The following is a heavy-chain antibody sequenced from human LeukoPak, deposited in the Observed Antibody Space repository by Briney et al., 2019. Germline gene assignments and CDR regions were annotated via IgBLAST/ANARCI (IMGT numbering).Heavy chain of an antibody. CDR1: GFTFSSYA. J-gene: IGHJ4*02. CDR2: IGGSSGST. Sequence: GGSLRLSCAASGFTFSSYAMSWVRQAPGKGLEWVSAIGGSSGSTYYADSVKGRFTISRDNSKNTLYLQMNSLRAEDTAVYYCAKSRVVPAASSLFDYWGQGTLVTVSS. CDR3: AKSRVVPAASSLFDY. V-gene: IGHV3-23*01. D-gene: IGHD2-2*01.